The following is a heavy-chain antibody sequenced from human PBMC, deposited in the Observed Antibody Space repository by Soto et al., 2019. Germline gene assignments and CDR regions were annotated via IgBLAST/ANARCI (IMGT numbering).Heavy chain of an antibody. D-gene: IGHD6-6*01. CDR2: IYYSGST. CDR1: GGSISSYY. V-gene: IGHV4-59*01. CDR3: ARGYSSSWPLSFYYYYGMDV. J-gene: IGHJ6*02. Sequence: PSETLSLTCTVSGGSISSYYWSWIRQPPGKGLEWIGYIYYSGSTNYNPSLKSRVTISVDTSKNQFSLKLSSVTAADTAVYYCARGYSSSWPLSFYYYYGMDVWGQGTTVTVSS.